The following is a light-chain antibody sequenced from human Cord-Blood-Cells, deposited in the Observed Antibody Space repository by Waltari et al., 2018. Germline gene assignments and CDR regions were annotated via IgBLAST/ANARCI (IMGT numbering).Light chain of an antibody. CDR1: SSDVGGYNY. CDR3: SSYAGSNNVV. CDR2: EVS. Sequence: QSALTQPPSASGSPGQSVTISCTGTSSDVGGYNYVSWYQQHPGKAPKLMIYEVSKRPSGFPDRFSGSKSGNTASLTVSGFQAEDEADYYCSSYAGSNNVVFGGGTKLTVL. V-gene: IGLV2-8*01. J-gene: IGLJ2*01.